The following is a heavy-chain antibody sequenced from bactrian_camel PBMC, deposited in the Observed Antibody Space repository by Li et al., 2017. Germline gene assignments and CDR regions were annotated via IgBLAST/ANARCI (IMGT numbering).Heavy chain of an antibody. D-gene: IGHD4*01. CDR3: ATRRGRDWQKWDLERTYNY. CDR2: IAGEGRT. V-gene: IGHV3S53*01. Sequence: HVQLVESGGGSVQAGGSLRLSCAASGYSYRYTCTGWFRQAPGKEREGVAVIAGEGRTSYAESVKGRFTISRDNDANTVYLQMNTLNPDDTATYYCATRRGRDWQKWDLERTYNYWGHGTQVTVS. J-gene: IGHJ4*01. CDR1: GYSYRYTC.